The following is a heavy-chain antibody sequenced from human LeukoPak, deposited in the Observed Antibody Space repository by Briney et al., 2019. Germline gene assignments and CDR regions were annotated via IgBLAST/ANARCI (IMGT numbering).Heavy chain of an antibody. CDR1: GFTFSSYS. J-gene: IGHJ4*02. CDR3: ARDRDARDFDY. CDR2: ISSSSSYI. V-gene: IGHV3-21*01. D-gene: IGHD2-21*01. Sequence: GGSLRLSCAASGFTFSSYSMNWVRQAPGKGLEWVSSISSSSSYIYYADSVKGRFTISRDNAKNSLYLQMNSLRAEDTAVYYCARDRDARDFDYWGQGTLVTVSS.